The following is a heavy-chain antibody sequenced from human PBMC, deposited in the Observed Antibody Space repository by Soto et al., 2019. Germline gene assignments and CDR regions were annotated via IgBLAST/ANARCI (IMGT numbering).Heavy chain of an antibody. J-gene: IGHJ2*01. D-gene: IGHD1-1*01. V-gene: IGHV3-74*01. Sequence: EVRLVEAGGGLVQPGGSLRLSCEVSGFTFSSYWMHWVRQAPGKGLVWVSRINSDGSTITYADAVEGRFTISRDNAKNTLYLQMNSLRAEDTAVYYCARVGTGNWYFDLWGRGTLVTVSS. CDR1: GFTFSSYW. CDR3: ARVGTGNWYFDL. CDR2: INSDGSTI.